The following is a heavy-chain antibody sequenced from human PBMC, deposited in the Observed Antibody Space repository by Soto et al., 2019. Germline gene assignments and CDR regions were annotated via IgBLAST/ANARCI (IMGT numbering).Heavy chain of an antibody. V-gene: IGHV1-69*01. CDR3: ATGVHNDGYNFSHGMDV. Sequence: QVQVVQSGAEVKKPGSSVKVSCKVSGGIFTNNAISWVRQAPGQGLEWLGGVIPLFDTAYYAQIFRGRLRISADGATTTAYMELSGLTSVDTAVYFCATGVHNDGYNFSHGMDVWGQGTTVTVS. D-gene: IGHD2-8*01. CDR1: GGIFTNNA. CDR2: VIPLFDTA. J-gene: IGHJ6*02.